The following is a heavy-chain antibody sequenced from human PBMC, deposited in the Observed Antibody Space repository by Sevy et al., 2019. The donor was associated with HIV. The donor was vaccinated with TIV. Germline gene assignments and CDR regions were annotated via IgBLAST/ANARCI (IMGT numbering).Heavy chain of an antibody. J-gene: IGHJ6*02. CDR3: AKERGGSYIPYFYGMDV. V-gene: IGHV3-30*18. CDR1: GFTFRNYG. Sequence: GRSLRLSCIASGFTFRNYGIHWVRQAPGKGLDWVAVIGYDGSDKYYADSVKGRFTISRDNSKTTLFLQMNSLRVEDTAVYYCAKERGGSYIPYFYGMDVWGQGTAVTVSS. D-gene: IGHD1-26*01. CDR2: IGYDGSDK.